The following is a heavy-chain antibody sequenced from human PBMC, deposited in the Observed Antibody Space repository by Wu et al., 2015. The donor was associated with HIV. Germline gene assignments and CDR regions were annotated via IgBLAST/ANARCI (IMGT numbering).Heavy chain of an antibody. CDR1: GGIFSSRA. CDR2: VIPIFDRI. J-gene: IGHJ3*01. Sequence: QVQLAQSGAEVKKPGSSVKVSCKASGGIFSSRAISWIRQAPGQGLEWMGRVIPIFDRIHYKQKFEGRVMITADESTSTVYMELSSLSFDDTAVYYCAGPSTGYAYDTFDVWGQGTMVIVSS. CDR3: AGPSTGYAYDTFDV. D-gene: IGHD5-12*01. V-gene: IGHV1-69*13.